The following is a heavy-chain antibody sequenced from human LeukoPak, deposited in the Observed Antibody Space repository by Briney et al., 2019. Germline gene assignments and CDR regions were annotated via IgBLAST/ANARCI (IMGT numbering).Heavy chain of an antibody. Sequence: GRSLRLSCAASGFTFSSYGMHWVRQAPGKGLEWVAVISYDGSNKYYADSVKGRFTISRDNSKNTLYLQMNSLRAEDTAVYYCAKVFGYGDPPDAFDIWGQGTMVTVSS. J-gene: IGHJ3*02. CDR3: AKVFGYGDPPDAFDI. D-gene: IGHD4-17*01. CDR2: ISYDGSNK. CDR1: GFTFSSYG. V-gene: IGHV3-30*18.